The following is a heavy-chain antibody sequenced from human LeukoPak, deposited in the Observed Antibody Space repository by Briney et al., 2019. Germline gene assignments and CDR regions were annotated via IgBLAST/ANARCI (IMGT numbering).Heavy chain of an antibody. J-gene: IGHJ4*02. CDR2: ISSSSSYI. V-gene: IGHV3-21*01. D-gene: IGHD6-19*01. Sequence: GGSLRLSCAASGFTFSSYSMNWVRQAPGKGLEWVSSISSSSSYIYYADSVKGRFTISRDNAKNSLYLQMNSLRAEDTAVCYCARDIPPTYSSGWYGVFFYWGQGTLVTVS. CDR3: ARDIPPTYSSGWYGVFFY. CDR1: GFTFSSYS.